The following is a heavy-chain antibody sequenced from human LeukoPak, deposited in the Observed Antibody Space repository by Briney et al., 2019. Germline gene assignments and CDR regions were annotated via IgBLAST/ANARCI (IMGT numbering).Heavy chain of an antibody. CDR2: ITSSSSAI. Sequence: GGSLRLFCAASGFTFSGYNMIWVRQAPGKGLEWVSYITSSSSAIYYADSVKGRFTISRDNAKNSLYLQMNSLRAEDTAVYHCARVRGSYHFDYWGQGTLVTVSS. CDR1: GFTFSGYN. CDR3: ARVRGSYHFDY. V-gene: IGHV3-48*01. J-gene: IGHJ4*02. D-gene: IGHD1-26*01.